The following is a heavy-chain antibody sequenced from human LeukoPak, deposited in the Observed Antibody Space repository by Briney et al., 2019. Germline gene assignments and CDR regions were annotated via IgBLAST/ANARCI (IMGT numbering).Heavy chain of an antibody. CDR1: GFTFRNYG. Sequence: GGTLRLSCAASGFTFRNYGMNWVRQAPGKGLEWVSGISPSGGGTYYADSVKGRFTISRDDSKNTLSLQMNSLRVEDTAVYYCAQDLAWGAFDHWGQGTLVTVSS. CDR2: ISPSGGGT. J-gene: IGHJ4*02. CDR3: AQDLAWGAFDH. V-gene: IGHV3-23*01. D-gene: IGHD7-27*01.